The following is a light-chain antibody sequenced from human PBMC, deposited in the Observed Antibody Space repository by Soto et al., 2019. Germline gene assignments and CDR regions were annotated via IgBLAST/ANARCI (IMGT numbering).Light chain of an antibody. J-gene: IGKJ1*01. CDR3: QQYGSSPWT. V-gene: IGKV3-20*01. Sequence: ENVLTQSPGTLSFSPGERATLSCRASQSVSSSYLAWYQQKPGQAPRPLIYGASSRAIGIPDRFSGSGSGTDFTLTISRLEPEDFAVYYCQQYGSSPWTFGQGTKVDIK. CDR1: QSVSSSY. CDR2: GAS.